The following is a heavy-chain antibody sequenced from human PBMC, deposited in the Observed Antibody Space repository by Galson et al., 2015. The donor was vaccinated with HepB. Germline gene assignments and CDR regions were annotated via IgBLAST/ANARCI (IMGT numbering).Heavy chain of an antibody. Sequence: SLRLSCAASGFTVSSSYMSWVRQSPGKGLEWVSGIYSNGATYYADSVKGRFTISRDDPKNTLFLQMNSLGAEDTAMYFCASSKDSGRYNVGTDAFDVWGQGTKVTVSS. D-gene: IGHD3-22*01. CDR1: GFTVSSSY. CDR3: ASSKDSGRYNVGTDAFDV. V-gene: IGHV3-53*01. J-gene: IGHJ3*01. CDR2: IYSNGAT.